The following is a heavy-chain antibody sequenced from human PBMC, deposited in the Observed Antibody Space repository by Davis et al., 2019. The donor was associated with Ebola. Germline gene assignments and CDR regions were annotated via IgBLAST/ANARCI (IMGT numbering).Heavy chain of an antibody. D-gene: IGHD5-12*01. Sequence: HSQTLSLTCAISGDSVSGWNWIRQSPSRGLEWLGRTYYNSKWYSDYALSVQGRITINPDPSKNQFSLQLHSVTPEDTAVYYCVRGWLRAKFDYWGQGTLVTVSS. CDR2: TYYNSKWYS. J-gene: IGHJ4*02. CDR3: VRGWLRAKFDY. V-gene: IGHV6-1*01. CDR1: GDSVSG.